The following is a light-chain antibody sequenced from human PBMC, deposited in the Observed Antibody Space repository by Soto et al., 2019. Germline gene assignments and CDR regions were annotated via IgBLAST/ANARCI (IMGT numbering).Light chain of an antibody. CDR3: SSYTSSSTYVV. J-gene: IGLJ2*01. V-gene: IGLV2-14*03. Sequence: QFALTQPASVSGSPGQSITISCTGTSSDVGGYNYVSWYQQHPGKAPKLMIYDVINRPSGVSNRFSGSKSGNSASLTISGLQAEDEADYYCSSYTSSSTYVVFGGGTKLTVL. CDR2: DVI. CDR1: SSDVGGYNY.